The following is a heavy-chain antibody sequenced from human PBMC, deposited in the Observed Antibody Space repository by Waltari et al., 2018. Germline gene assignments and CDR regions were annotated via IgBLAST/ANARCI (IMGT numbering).Heavy chain of an antibody. V-gene: IGHV3-30*18. Sequence: QVQLVESGGGVVQPGRSLRLSCVASGFTFSSYGMHWVRQAPGKGLEWVAVIWYDGSNKYYADSVKGRFTISRDNSKNTLYLQMNSLRAEDTAMYYCAKDRDTVAGLDYWGQGTLVTVSS. CDR3: AKDRDTVAGLDY. CDR2: IWYDGSNK. J-gene: IGHJ4*02. CDR1: GFTFSSYG. D-gene: IGHD5-12*01.